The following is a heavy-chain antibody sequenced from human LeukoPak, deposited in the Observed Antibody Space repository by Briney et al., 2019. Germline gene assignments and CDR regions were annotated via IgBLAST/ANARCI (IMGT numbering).Heavy chain of an antibody. D-gene: IGHD6-6*01. CDR1: GGSFSGYY. Sequence: SETLSLTCAVYGGSFSGYYWSWIRQPPGKGLEWIGEINHSGSTNYNPSLKSRVTISVDTSKNQFSLKLSSVTAADTAVYYCARGKIAARPGYFDYWGQGTLVTVSS. V-gene: IGHV4-34*01. CDR3: ARGKIAARPGYFDY. J-gene: IGHJ4*02. CDR2: INHSGST.